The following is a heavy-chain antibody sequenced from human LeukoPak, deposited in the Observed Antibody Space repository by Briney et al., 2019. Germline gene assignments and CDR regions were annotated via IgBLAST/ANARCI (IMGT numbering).Heavy chain of an antibody. CDR2: IYNGDNT. Sequence: GGSLRLSCAASGFTFSDYYMSWIRQAPGKGLEWVSVIYNGDNTYYADSVKGRFIISRDNAKNSLYLQMNSLRAEDTAVYYCARDSTVVVPAATYYYMDVWGKGTTVTVSS. V-gene: IGHV3-66*01. J-gene: IGHJ6*03. CDR1: GFTFSDYY. D-gene: IGHD2-2*01. CDR3: ARDSTVVVPAATYYYMDV.